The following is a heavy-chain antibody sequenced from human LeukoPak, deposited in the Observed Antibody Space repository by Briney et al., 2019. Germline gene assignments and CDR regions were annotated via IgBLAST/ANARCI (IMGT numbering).Heavy chain of an antibody. V-gene: IGHV4-59*01. Sequence: SETLSLTCTVSGGSISSYYWSWIRQPPGKGLEWIGYMYDSGRTNYNPSLRSRVTISEDTSKNQFSLKLSSVTAADTAVYYCARGRYYYDSSGYYTPENYGMDVWGQGTTVTVSS. J-gene: IGHJ6*02. CDR1: GGSISSYY. CDR2: MYDSGRT. D-gene: IGHD3-22*01. CDR3: ARGRYYYDSSGYYTPENYGMDV.